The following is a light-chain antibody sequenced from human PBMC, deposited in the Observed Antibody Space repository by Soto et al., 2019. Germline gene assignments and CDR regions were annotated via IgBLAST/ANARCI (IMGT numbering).Light chain of an antibody. J-gene: IGKJ5*01. V-gene: IGKV3-20*01. Sequence: EIVLTQSPGTLSLSPGERATLSCRASQSVSSNYLAWYQQKPGQAPRLLIYGASSRATGIPDIFSGSGSGTDFTRTISGLEPEDFAVYYCQQHGSSPITFGQGTRLEIK. CDR1: QSVSSNY. CDR3: QQHGSSPIT. CDR2: GAS.